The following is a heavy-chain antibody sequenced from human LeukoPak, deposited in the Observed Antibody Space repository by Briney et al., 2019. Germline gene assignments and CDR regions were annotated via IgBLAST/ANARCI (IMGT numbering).Heavy chain of an antibody. V-gene: IGHV4-34*01. J-gene: IGHJ4*02. CDR2: INHSGST. CDR3: ARGRGPPWIQLWLLGFDY. Sequence: PSETLSLTCAVYGGSFSGYYWSCIRQPPGKGLEWIGEINHSGSTNYNPSLKSRVTISVDTSKNHFSLKLSSVTAADTAVYYYARGRGPPWIQLWLLGFDYWGQGTLVTVSS. CDR1: GGSFSGYY. D-gene: IGHD5-18*01.